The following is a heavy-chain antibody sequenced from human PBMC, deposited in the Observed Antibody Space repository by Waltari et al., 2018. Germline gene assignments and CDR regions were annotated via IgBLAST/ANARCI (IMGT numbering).Heavy chain of an antibody. V-gene: IGHV3-23*01. J-gene: IGHJ4*02. CDR1: GLTFSSYA. Sequence: VQLLESGGGLVQPGGSLELPLAASGLTFSSYAMTWVRRAPGLGLDGVSAITGGGGDTYYADSVKGRFTISRDNSKNTVYLQMNSLRVEDTAVYYCAKDRTGTFDYWGQGTLVTVSS. D-gene: IGHD1-1*01. CDR2: ITGGGGDT. CDR3: AKDRTGTFDY.